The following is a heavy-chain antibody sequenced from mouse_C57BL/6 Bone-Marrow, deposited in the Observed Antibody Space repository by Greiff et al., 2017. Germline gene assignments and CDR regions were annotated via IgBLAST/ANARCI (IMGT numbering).Heavy chain of an antibody. CDR1: GFTFSSYG. CDR2: ISSGGSYT. Sequence: DVMLVESGGDLVKPGGSLKLSCAASGFTFSSYGMSWVRQTPDKRLEWVATISSGGSYTYYPDSVKGRFTISRDNAKNTLYLQMSSLKSEDTAMYYCARHPYWGQGTTLTVSS. V-gene: IGHV5-6*02. CDR3: ARHPY. J-gene: IGHJ2*01.